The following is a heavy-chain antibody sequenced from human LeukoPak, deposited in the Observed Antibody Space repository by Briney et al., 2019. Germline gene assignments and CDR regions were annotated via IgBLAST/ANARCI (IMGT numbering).Heavy chain of an antibody. D-gene: IGHD1-26*01. V-gene: IGHV3-23*01. CDR1: GFTFSSYA. CDR2: ISGSGGST. J-gene: IGHJ4*02. CDR3: AKVKSSGSYHPVGY. Sequence: GGSLRLSCAASGFTFSSYAMSWVRQAPGKGLEWVSAISGSGGSTYYADSVKGRFTISRDNSKNTLYLQMNSLRAEDTAVYYCAKVKSSGSYHPVGYWGQGTLVTVSS.